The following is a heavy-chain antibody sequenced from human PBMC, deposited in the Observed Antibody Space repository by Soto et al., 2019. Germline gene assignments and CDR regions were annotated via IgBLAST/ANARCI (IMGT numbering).Heavy chain of an antibody. CDR2: ISISSSTR. V-gene: IGHV3-48*01. CDR1: GFTFSSYA. Sequence: GGSLRLSCAASGFTFSSYAMSWVRQAPGKGLEWVSYISISSSTRYYADSVRGRFTISRDNAKNSLYLQMNSLRAEDTAVYYCARDWVVVTALDYWGQGTLVTVSS. D-gene: IGHD2-21*02. J-gene: IGHJ4*02. CDR3: ARDWVVVTALDY.